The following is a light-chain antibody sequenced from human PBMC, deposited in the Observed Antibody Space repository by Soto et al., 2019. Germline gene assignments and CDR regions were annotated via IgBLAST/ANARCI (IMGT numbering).Light chain of an antibody. CDR2: WAY. CDR3: QQYCVRPWT. J-gene: IGKJ1*01. Sequence: DIVMTQSPDSLAVSLGERATINCESSQSVLYSSNNKYCLAWYQQKPGQPPELLIYWAYIRESGVPDRFSGGGSGTDFTLTISGLQAEDVAVYYCQQYCVRPWTFGQGTKVQIK. V-gene: IGKV4-1*01. CDR1: QSVLYSSNNKYC.